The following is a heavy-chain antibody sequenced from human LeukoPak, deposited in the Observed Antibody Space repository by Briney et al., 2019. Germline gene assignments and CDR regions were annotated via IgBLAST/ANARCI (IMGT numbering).Heavy chain of an antibody. V-gene: IGHV1-3*01. CDR1: GYTFTSYA. D-gene: IGHD2-15*01. CDR2: INAGNGNT. J-gene: IGHJ4*02. CDR3: ARGRDIVVVVAATPGSLAFSDY. Sequence: GASVKVSCKASGYTFTSYAMHWVRQAPGQRLEWMGWINAGNGNTKYSQKFQGRVTITRDTSASTAYMELSSLRSEDTAVYYCARGRDIVVVVAATPGSLAFSDYWGQGTLVTVSS.